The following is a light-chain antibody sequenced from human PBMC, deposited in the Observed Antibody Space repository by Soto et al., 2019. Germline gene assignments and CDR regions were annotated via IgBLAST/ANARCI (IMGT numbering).Light chain of an antibody. CDR3: MQGTHSWT. Sequence: DVVMTQSPLSLPVTLGQPASISCRSSQSLVSSDGNTYLNWFQQRPGQSPRRLIYKVSNRDSGVPDRFSGSGSGTDFTLKISRVEAEDVGVYYCMQGTHSWTFGQGTKVDI. J-gene: IGKJ1*01. CDR1: QSLVSSDGNTY. V-gene: IGKV2-30*01. CDR2: KVS.